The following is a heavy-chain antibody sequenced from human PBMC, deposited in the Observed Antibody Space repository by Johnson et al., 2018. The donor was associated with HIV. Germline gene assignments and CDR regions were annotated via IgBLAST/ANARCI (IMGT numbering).Heavy chain of an antibody. V-gene: IGHV3-30*04. CDR1: GFTFSSYA. J-gene: IGHJ3*02. Sequence: QVQLVESGGGVVQPGRSLRLSCAASGFTFSSYAMHWVRQAPGKGLEWVAVISYDGSNKYYADSVKGRFTISRDNSKNTLYLQMNSLRAEDTAVYYCAREYYYDSSGYNAFEIWGQGTMVTVSS. CDR3: AREYYYDSSGYNAFEI. D-gene: IGHD3-22*01. CDR2: ISYDGSNK.